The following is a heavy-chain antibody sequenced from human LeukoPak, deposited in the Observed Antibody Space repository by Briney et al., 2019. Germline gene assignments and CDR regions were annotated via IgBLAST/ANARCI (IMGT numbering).Heavy chain of an antibody. CDR3: ARVSITMVRGVIINGWFDP. V-gene: IGHV4-30-4*01. CDR1: GGSISSGDYY. J-gene: IGHJ5*02. Sequence: SQTLSLTCTVSGGSISSGDYYWSWIRQPPGKGLEWIGYIYYSGSTYYNPSLKSRVTISVDTSKNQFSLKLSSVTAADTAVYYCARVSITMVRGVIINGWFDPWGQGTLVTVSS. D-gene: IGHD3-10*01. CDR2: IYYSGST.